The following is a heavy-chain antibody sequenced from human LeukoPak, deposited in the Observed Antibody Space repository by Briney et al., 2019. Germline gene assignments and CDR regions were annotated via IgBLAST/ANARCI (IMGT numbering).Heavy chain of an antibody. CDR3: ARSISSWGPKYSISWYWDGDY. D-gene: IGHD6-13*01. CDR1: GYTFTSYG. J-gene: IGHJ4*02. CDR2: ISAYNGNT. V-gene: IGHV1-18*01. Sequence: ASVKVSCKASGYTFTSYGISWVRQAPGQGLEWMGWISAYNGNTNYAQKLQGRVTMTTDTSTSTAYMELRSLRSDDTAVYYCARSISSWGPKYSISWYWDGDYWGQGTLVTVSS.